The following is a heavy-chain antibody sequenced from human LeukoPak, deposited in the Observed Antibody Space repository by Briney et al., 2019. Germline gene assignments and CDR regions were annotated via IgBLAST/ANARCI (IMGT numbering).Heavy chain of an antibody. D-gene: IGHD3-10*01. CDR1: GYTFTSYA. V-gene: IGHV1-69*13. J-gene: IGHJ4*02. CDR3: AGSGSYEAGYFDY. CDR2: IVPIFGTA. Sequence: GASVKVSCKASGYTFTSYAMNWVRQAPGQGLEWMGGIVPIFGTANYAQKFQGRVTITADESTSTAYMELSSLRSEDTAVYYCAGSGSYEAGYFDYWGQGTLVTVSS.